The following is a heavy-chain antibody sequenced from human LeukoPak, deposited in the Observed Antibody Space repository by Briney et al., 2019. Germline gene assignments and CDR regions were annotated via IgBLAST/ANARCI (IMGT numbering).Heavy chain of an antibody. CDR2: INQDGSDK. J-gene: IGHJ4*02. CDR1: GFTFSRFW. Sequence: PGGSLRLSCAASGFTFSRFWMHWVRQAPGKGLEWVANINQDGSDKKYVDSVKGRFTIFRDNAKDSLYLQMNSLRAEDTAVYYCVTDQGRAATVWGQGTLVTVSS. D-gene: IGHD2-15*01. CDR3: VTDQGRAATV. V-gene: IGHV3-7*01.